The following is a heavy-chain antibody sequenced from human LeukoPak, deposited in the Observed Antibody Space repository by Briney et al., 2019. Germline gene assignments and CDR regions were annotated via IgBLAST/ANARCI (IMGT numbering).Heavy chain of an antibody. CDR1: GGTFSSYA. D-gene: IGHD3-10*01. J-gene: IGHJ5*02. CDR2: IIPIFGTA. CDR3: ARVVRVTMVRGEENNWFDP. V-gene: IGHV1-69*13. Sequence: GASVKVSCKASGGTFSSYAISWVRQAPGQGLEWMGGIIPIFGTANYAQKFQGRVTITADESTSTAYMEPSSLRSEDTAVYYCARVVRVTMVRGEENNWFDPWGQGTLVTVSS.